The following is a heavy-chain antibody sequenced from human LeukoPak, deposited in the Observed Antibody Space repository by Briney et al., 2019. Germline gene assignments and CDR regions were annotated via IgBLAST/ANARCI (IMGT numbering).Heavy chain of an antibody. CDR1: GGSFGGYY. Sequence: SETLSLTCAVYGGSFGGYYWSWIRQPPGKGLEWIGEINHSGSTNYNPSLKSRVTISVDTSKNQFSLKLSSVTAADTAVYYCARGSRIAARHWGQGTLVTVSS. D-gene: IGHD6-6*01. CDR3: ARGSRIAARH. CDR2: INHSGST. V-gene: IGHV4-34*01. J-gene: IGHJ4*02.